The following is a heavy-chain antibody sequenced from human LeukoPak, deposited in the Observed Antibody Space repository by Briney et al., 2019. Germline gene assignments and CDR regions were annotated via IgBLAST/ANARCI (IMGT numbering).Heavy chain of an antibody. CDR1: GYTFTNYG. CDR2: ISAHNGNT. V-gene: IGHV1-18*01. Sequence: ASVKVSCKASGYTFTNYGIIWVRQAPGQGLEWMGWISAHNGNTRYAQKFQGGVTMTRDTSTTTAYMELRGLTSDDTAVYYCARDHSGGNCYSGCDFDNWGQGTLVTVSS. CDR3: ARDHSGGNCYSGCDFDN. J-gene: IGHJ4*02. D-gene: IGHD2-15*01.